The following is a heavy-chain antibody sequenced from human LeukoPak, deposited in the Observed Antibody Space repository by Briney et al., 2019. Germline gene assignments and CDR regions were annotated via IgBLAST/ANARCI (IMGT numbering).Heavy chain of an antibody. V-gene: IGHV1-69*01. J-gene: IGHJ4*02. CDR1: GGTFSSYA. CDR3: ARERNGTYSSDYYFDY. CDR2: IIPIFGTA. D-gene: IGHD2-15*01. Sequence: SVKVSCKASGGTFSSYAISWVRQAPGQGLEWMGGIIPIFGTANYAQKFQGRVTITADESTSTAYMELSSLRSDDTAVYYCARERNGTYSSDYYFDYWGQGTLVTVSS.